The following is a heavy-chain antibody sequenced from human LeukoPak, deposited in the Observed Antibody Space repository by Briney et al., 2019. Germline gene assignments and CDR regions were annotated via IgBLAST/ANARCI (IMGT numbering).Heavy chain of an antibody. Sequence: PSETLSLTCAVYGGSFSGYYWSWIRQPPGKGLEWIGEINHRGSTNYNPSLKSRVTMSVDTSKNLFSLKLSAVTAADTTVYYCARSAEYCGSSGYHCYFDYWGQGTLVTVSS. CDR1: GGSFSGYY. CDR2: INHRGST. J-gene: IGHJ4*02. V-gene: IGHV4-34*01. CDR3: ARSAEYCGSSGYHCYFDY. D-gene: IGHD3-22*01.